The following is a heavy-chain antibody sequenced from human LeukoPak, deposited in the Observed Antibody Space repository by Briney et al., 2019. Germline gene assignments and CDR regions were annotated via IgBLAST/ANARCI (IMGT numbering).Heavy chain of an antibody. J-gene: IGHJ6*02. D-gene: IGHD1-7*01. CDR3: ARVRNWNYVRYYYYGMDV. CDR1: GFTFSSYA. V-gene: IGHV3-30-3*01. Sequence: PGGSLRLSCAASGFTFSSYAMHWARQAPGKGLEWVAVISYDGSNKYYADSVKGRFTISRDNSKNTLYLQMNSLRAEDTAVYYCARVRNWNYVRYYYYGMDVWGQGTTVTVSS. CDR2: ISYDGSNK.